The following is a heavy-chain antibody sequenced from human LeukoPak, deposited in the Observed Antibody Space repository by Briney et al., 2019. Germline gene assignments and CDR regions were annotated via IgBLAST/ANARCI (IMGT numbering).Heavy chain of an antibody. D-gene: IGHD5-24*01. J-gene: IGHJ3*02. CDR1: GFTFSSYG. CDR3: AFNGDGYNYRAFDI. CDR2: ISYDGSNK. Sequence: PGGSLRLSCAASGFTFSSYGMSWVRQAPGKGLEWVAVISYDGSNKYYADSVKGRFTISRDNSKNTLYLQMHSLRAEDTAVYYCAFNGDGYNYRAFDIWGQGTMVTVSS. V-gene: IGHV3-30*03.